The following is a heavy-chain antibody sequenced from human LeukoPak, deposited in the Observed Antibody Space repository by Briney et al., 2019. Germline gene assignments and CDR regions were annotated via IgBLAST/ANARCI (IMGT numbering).Heavy chain of an antibody. Sequence: PGGSLRLSCAASGFTFSDYAMSWVRQAPGKGLEWVSGISTSGHNTYYADSVKGRFTISRDNSMDTLYLQMNSLRAEDTAVYYCAKDPGGYWFFDLWGRGTLVTVSS. CDR3: AKDPGGYWFFDL. D-gene: IGHD3-10*01. J-gene: IGHJ2*01. V-gene: IGHV3-23*01. CDR2: ISTSGHNT. CDR1: GFTFSDYA.